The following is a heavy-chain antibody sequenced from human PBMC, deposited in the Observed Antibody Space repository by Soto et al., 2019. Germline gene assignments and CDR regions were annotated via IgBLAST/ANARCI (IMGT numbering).Heavy chain of an antibody. J-gene: IGHJ6*02. V-gene: IGHV3-72*01. CDR3: ARTHGPPGSTTNYYYHGMDV. CDR1: GFTFSDHY. CDR2: TRNKANSYTT. Sequence: GGSLRLSCAASGFTFSDHYMDWVRQAPGKGLEWVGRTRNKANSYTTEYAASVKGRFTISRDDSKNSLYLQMNSLKTEDTAVYYCARTHGPPGSTTNYYYHGMDVWGQGTTVTVSS. D-gene: IGHD2-2*01.